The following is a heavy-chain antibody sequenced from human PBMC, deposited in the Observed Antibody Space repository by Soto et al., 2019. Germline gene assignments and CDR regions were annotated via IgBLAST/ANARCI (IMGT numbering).Heavy chain of an antibody. CDR1: GGSISSGGYY. CDR2: IYYSGST. J-gene: IGHJ4*02. V-gene: IGHV4-31*03. CDR3: ALRLGDPGRLYFDY. D-gene: IGHD3-16*01. Sequence: QVQLQESGPGLVKPSQTLSLTCTVSGGSISSGGYYCSWIRQHPGKGLEWIGYIYYSGSTYYNPSLKSRVSISADTSKNQFSLKLSSVTAADTAVYYCALRLGDPGRLYFDYWGQGTLVTVSS.